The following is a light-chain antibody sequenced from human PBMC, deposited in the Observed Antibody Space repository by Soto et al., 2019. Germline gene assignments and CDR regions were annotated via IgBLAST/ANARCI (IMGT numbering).Light chain of an antibody. CDR2: GNN. J-gene: IGLJ3*02. CDR1: SSNIGAAYD. Sequence: QPVLTQPPSVSGAPGQRVTISCSGGSSNIGAAYDVHWYQQLPETAPKLLIYGNNIRPSGVPERFSGSKSGTSASLTITGLQAADEADYCCFYSDRSLSGSVFGGGTKVTVL. V-gene: IGLV1-40*01. CDR3: FYSDRSLSGSV.